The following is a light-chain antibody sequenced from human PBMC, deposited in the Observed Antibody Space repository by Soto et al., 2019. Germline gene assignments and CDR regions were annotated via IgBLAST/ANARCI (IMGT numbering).Light chain of an antibody. Sequence: EIVLTQSPGTLSLSPGERATLSCRASQGVTNSYLAWYQQKPGQAPRLLIYVASSRATGIPDMFSGSESGTDFTLTISRLEPEDFAVYYCQQYGSLPWTFGQGTKVEIK. CDR2: VAS. CDR3: QQYGSLPWT. J-gene: IGKJ1*01. CDR1: QGVTNSY. V-gene: IGKV3-20*01.